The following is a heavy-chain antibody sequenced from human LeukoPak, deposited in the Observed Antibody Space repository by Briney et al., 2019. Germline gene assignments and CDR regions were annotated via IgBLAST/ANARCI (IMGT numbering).Heavy chain of an antibody. V-gene: IGHV4-30-2*01. J-gene: IGHJ5*02. CDR2: IYHSGST. CDR3: ASSITMVRGDWFDP. Sequence: SQTLSLTCAVSGGSISSGGYSWSWVRQPPGKGLEWIGYIYHSGSTYYNPSLKSRVTISVDRSKNRFSLKLSSVTAADTAVYYCASSITMVRGDWFDPWGQGTLVTVSS. CDR1: GGSISSGGYS. D-gene: IGHD3-10*01.